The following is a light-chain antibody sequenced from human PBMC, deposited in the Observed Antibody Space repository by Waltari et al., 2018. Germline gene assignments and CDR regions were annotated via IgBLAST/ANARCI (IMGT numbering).Light chain of an antibody. CDR1: QSLLHSNGYNY. Sequence: DIVMTQSPLSLPVTPGEPASISCSSSQSLLHSNGYNYLDWYLQKPGQSPQLLIYLGSNRASGVPDRFSGSGSGTDFTLKISRVEAEDVGVYYCMQALQTPCTFGPGTKVDIK. J-gene: IGKJ3*01. V-gene: IGKV2-28*01. CDR2: LGS. CDR3: MQALQTPCT.